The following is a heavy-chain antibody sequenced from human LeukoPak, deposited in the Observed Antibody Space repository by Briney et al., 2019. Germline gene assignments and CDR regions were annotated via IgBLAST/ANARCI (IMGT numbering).Heavy chain of an antibody. D-gene: IGHD1-26*01. Sequence: PSETLSLTCTVAGGSISSGSYYWSCIRQPAGKGLECIGRIYTSGSTNYNPSLKSRVTISVDTSKNQFSLKLSSVTAADTAVYYCARHSSWEPLDYSGQGTLVTVSS. CDR2: IYTSGST. CDR3: ARHSSWEPLDY. J-gene: IGHJ4*02. V-gene: IGHV4-61*02. CDR1: GGSISSGSYY.